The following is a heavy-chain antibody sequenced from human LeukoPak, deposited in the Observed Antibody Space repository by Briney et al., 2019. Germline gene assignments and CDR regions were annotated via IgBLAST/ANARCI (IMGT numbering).Heavy chain of an antibody. D-gene: IGHD2-2*01. Sequence: GGSLRLSRAASGFTFDDYTMHWVRQAPGKGLEWVSLISWDGGSTYYADSVKGRFTISRDNSKNSLYLQMNSLRTDDTALYYCAKAGYCSSTSCFTYYYYYMDVWGKGTTVTVSS. V-gene: IGHV3-43*01. CDR1: GFTFDDYT. CDR2: ISWDGGST. J-gene: IGHJ6*03. CDR3: AKAGYCSSTSCFTYYYYYMDV.